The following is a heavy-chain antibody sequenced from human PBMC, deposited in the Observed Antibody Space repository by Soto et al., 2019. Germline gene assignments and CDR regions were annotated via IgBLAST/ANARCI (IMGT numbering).Heavy chain of an antibody. V-gene: IGHV3-30*18. CDR1: GFTFSAYD. J-gene: IGHJ6*02. CDR2: ISYDGSKN. CDR3: AKDIFHGGDECSHYYGWGG. D-gene: IGHD2-21*01. Sequence: PGGSLRLSCAASGFTFSAYDMHWVRQAPGKGLEWVALISYDGSKNDYADSAKGRFTISRDKSKNTLYLQMNSLRPEDTAVYYCAKDIFHGGDECSHYYGWGGWGQETRVTVSS.